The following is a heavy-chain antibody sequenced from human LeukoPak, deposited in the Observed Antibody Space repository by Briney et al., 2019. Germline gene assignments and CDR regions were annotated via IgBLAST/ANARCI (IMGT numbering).Heavy chain of an antibody. J-gene: IGHJ3*02. CDR2: IIPIFGTA. V-gene: IGHV1-69*05. Sequence: ASVKVSCKASGGTFSSYAISWVRQAPGQGLEWMGRIIPIFGTANYAQKFQGRVTITTDESTSTAYMELSSLRSEDTAVYYCATRENGDYDALDIWGQGTMVTVSS. CDR3: ATRENGDYDALDI. D-gene: IGHD4-17*01. CDR1: GGTFSSYA.